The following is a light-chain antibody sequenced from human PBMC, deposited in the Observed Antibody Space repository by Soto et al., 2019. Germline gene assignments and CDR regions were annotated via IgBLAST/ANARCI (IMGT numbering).Light chain of an antibody. CDR2: GAS. CDR3: QQYGSSPLT. J-gene: IGKJ4*01. CDR1: QSVSSSY. Sequence: ETVLTQSPGPLALSPGERATLSCRASQSVSSSYLAWYQQRPGQAPRLLIYGASSRATGIPDRFSGTGSGTDFTLTISRLEPEDVAVYYCQQYGSSPLTFGGGTKVEIK. V-gene: IGKV3-20*01.